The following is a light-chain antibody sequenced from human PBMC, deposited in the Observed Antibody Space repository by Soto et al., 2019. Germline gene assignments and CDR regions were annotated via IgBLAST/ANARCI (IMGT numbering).Light chain of an antibody. V-gene: IGKV3-20*01. J-gene: IGKJ1*01. CDR2: GAS. Sequence: EIVMTQFPATLSVSPGERATLSCRASQSVSSYLAWYHQKPGQAPRLLIYGASSRATGIPDRFSGSGSGTDFTLTISRLEPEDFAVYYCQQYGSSTWTFGQGTKVDIK. CDR3: QQYGSSTWT. CDR1: QSVSSY.